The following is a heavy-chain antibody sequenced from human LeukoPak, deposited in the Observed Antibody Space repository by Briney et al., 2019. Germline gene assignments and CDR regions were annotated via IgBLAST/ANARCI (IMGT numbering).Heavy chain of an antibody. D-gene: IGHD5-12*01. J-gene: IGHJ2*01. CDR3: ARHGYGTHAAWYFDL. Sequence: SETLSLTCTVSGGSISSYYWSWIRQPPGKGLEWIGYIYYSGSTNYNPSLKSRVTISVDTSKNQFSLKLSSVTAADTAVYYCARHGYGTHAAWYFDLWGRSTLVTVSS. CDR2: IYYSGST. V-gene: IGHV4-59*08. CDR1: GGSISSYY.